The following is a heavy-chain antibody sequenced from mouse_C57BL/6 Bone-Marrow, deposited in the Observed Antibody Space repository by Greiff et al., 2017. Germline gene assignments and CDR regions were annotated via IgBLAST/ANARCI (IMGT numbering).Heavy chain of an antibody. CDR3: ARDNYWYVDV. Sequence: EVKLMESGGGLVKPGGSLKLSCAASGFTFSSYAMSWVRQTPEKRLEWVATISDGGSYTYYPDNVKGRFTISRDNAKNNLYLQMSHLKSEDTAMYYCARDNYWYVDVWGTGTTVTVSS. CDR1: GFTFSSYA. J-gene: IGHJ1*03. CDR2: ISDGGSYT. V-gene: IGHV5-4*01.